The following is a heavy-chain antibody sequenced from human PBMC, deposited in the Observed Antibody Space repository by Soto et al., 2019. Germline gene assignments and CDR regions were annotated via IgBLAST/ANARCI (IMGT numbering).Heavy chain of an antibody. Sequence: GGSLRLACAASGFTFSSYGMHWVRQAPGKGLEWVAVIWYDGSNKYYADSVKGRFTISRDNSKNTLYLQMNSLRAEDTAVYYCAREGTSGSDNAFDIWGQGTMVTVSS. V-gene: IGHV3-33*01. CDR1: GFTFSSYG. D-gene: IGHD1-26*01. J-gene: IGHJ3*02. CDR2: IWYDGSNK. CDR3: AREGTSGSDNAFDI.